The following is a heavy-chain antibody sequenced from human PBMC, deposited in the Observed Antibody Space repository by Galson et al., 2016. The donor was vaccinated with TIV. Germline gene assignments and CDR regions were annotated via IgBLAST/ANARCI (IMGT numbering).Heavy chain of an antibody. V-gene: IGHV1-8*02. D-gene: IGHD4-17*01. CDR2: MNPNSGNT. CDR3: ARSGDYGDY. CDR1: GYTFTSYD. Sequence: SVKVSCKASGYTFTSYDINWVRQATGRGLEWMGWMNPNSGNTGYAQKFQGRVTMARNTSVRTAYMELSSLRSEDTAVYYCARSGDYGDYWGQGTLVTVSS. J-gene: IGHJ4*02.